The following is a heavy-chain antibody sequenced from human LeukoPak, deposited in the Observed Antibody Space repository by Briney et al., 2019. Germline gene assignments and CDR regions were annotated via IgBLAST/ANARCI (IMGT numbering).Heavy chain of an antibody. V-gene: IGHV1-46*01. D-gene: IGHD1-26*01. CDR3: ARGNLGGNFDY. Sequence: ASVKVSCKASGYTFTSNYMHWVRQAPGQGLAWMGVIAPSSGTTSYAQKFQGRVTMTRDTSTSTLYMELSSLTSEDTAVYYCARGNLGGNFDYWGRGTLVTVSS. CDR2: IAPSSGTT. J-gene: IGHJ4*02. CDR1: GYTFTSNY.